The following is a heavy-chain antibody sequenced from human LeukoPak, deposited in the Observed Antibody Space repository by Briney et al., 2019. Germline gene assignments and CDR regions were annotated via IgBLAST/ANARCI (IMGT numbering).Heavy chain of an antibody. J-gene: IGHJ1*01. V-gene: IGHV3-33*01. CDR1: GFTFSSYG. CDR3: ARGDGYNDAEYFQH. Sequence: GGSLRLSCAASGFTFSSYGMHWVRQAPGKGLEWVAVIWYDGSNKYYGDSVKGRFTISRDNSKKTLYLQMNSLRVEDTAVYYCARGDGYNDAEYFQHWGQGTLVTVS. CDR2: IWYDGSNK. D-gene: IGHD5-24*01.